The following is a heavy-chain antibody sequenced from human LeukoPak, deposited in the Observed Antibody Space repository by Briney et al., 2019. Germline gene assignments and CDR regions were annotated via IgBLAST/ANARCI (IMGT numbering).Heavy chain of an antibody. J-gene: IGHJ4*02. CDR2: VYYTGTT. D-gene: IGHD3-3*01. CDR1: GGSVTGYY. V-gene: IGHV4-59*08. CDR3: ARGWSLDY. Sequence: SETLSLTCTVSGGSVTGYYWNWIRQPPGKGLDWIGYVYYTGTTKYNPSLKSRVTISVDTSKNLFSLKVSSATDVDTAVYYCARGWSLDYWGQGTLVTVPS.